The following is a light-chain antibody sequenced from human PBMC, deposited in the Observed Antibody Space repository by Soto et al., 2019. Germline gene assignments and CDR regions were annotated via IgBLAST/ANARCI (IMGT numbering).Light chain of an antibody. CDR2: AAS. J-gene: IGKJ5*01. Sequence: DIQVTQSPSTLSASVGDRVTITCRASQTISSSLNWYQQKPGKAPKLLIYAASSLQSGVPSRFSGSGSGTDFTLTISSLQPEDFVTYYCQQSYSTPITFGQGTRLEI. CDR3: QQSYSTPIT. V-gene: IGKV1-39*01. CDR1: QTISSS.